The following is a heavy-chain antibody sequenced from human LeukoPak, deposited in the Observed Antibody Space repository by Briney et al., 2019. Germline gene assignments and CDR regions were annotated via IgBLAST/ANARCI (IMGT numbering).Heavy chain of an antibody. Sequence: GGSLRLSCVVSRFTFSNYAMSWVRQAPGKGLEWVSAISGSGGSTFYADSVKGRFTISRDNSKNTLYLQMNSLRAEDTAIYYCARAVGPYDYWGQGTLVTVSS. CDR1: RFTFSNYA. V-gene: IGHV3-23*01. CDR2: ISGSGGST. CDR3: ARAVGPYDY. J-gene: IGHJ4*02.